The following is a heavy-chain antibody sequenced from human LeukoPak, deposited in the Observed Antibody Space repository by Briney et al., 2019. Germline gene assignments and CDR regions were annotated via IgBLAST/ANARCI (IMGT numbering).Heavy chain of an antibody. V-gene: IGHV3-33*01. CDR1: GFTFSSYG. CDR2: IWYDGSNK. CDR3: ARGEGLGTTNGGYYFAY. Sequence: GGSLRLSCAASGFTFSSYGMHWVRQAPGKGLEWVAVIWYDGSNKYYADSVKGRFTISRDNSKNTLYLQMNTLRAEDTAVYYCARGEGLGTTNGGYYFAYWGQGSLVIVSS. D-gene: IGHD1-26*01. J-gene: IGHJ4*02.